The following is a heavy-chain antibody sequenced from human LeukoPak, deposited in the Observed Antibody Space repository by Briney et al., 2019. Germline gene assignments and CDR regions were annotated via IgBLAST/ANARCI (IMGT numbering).Heavy chain of an antibody. J-gene: IGHJ6*02. CDR2: ISYDGSNK. D-gene: IGHD1-26*01. CDR1: GFTFSSYA. CDR3: ARDQERGGAGYYYYGMDV. Sequence: GGSLRLSCAASGFTFSSYAMHWVRQAPGKGLEWVAVISYDGSNKYYADSVKGRFTISRDNSKNTLYLQMNSLRAEDTAVYYCARDQERGGAGYYYYGMDVWGQGTTVTVSS. V-gene: IGHV3-30-3*01.